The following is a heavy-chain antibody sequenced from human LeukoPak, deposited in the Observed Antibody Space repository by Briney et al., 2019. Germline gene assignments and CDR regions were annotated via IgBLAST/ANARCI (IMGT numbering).Heavy chain of an antibody. Sequence: ASVKVSCKASGYTFTRYNIHWVRQAPGQGLEWMGIINTSGGATNTAQKFQGRVTMTRDTSTSRVYMEVSSLRCEDTAMYYCARGKYSSSSEPFVYWGQGTLVTVSS. CDR2: INTSGGAT. D-gene: IGHD6-6*01. CDR3: ARGKYSSSSEPFVY. J-gene: IGHJ4*02. CDR1: GYTFTRYN. V-gene: IGHV1-46*01.